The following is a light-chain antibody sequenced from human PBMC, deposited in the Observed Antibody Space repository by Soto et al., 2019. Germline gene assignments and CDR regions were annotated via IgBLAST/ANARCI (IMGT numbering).Light chain of an antibody. CDR1: QDITNY. CDR2: DAS. V-gene: IGKV1-33*01. J-gene: IGKJ1*01. CDR3: MRPVHART. Sequence: GGGRITKKYKASQDITNYFPWFQQKPGKAPELLIYDASNLETGVPSRFCGSGSGTEFALRISNVGSNDVGIYEGMRPVHARTFGQGTKVDIK.